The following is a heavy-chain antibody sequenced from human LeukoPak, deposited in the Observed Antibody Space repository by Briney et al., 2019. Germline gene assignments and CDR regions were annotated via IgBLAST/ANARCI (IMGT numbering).Heavy chain of an antibody. D-gene: IGHD2-2*01. J-gene: IGHJ4*02. V-gene: IGHV1-2*02. CDR2: IIPNSGGT. Sequence: ASVTVSCKASGYTFSDYSIHWVRQAPGQGLEWMGWIIPNSGGTHYAQNFQDGVSMTGDTSSSTAYMELSRLRSDDTAVYYCAREEVRSTGRFDNWGPGTLVSVSS. CDR3: AREEVRSTGRFDN. CDR1: GYTFSDYS.